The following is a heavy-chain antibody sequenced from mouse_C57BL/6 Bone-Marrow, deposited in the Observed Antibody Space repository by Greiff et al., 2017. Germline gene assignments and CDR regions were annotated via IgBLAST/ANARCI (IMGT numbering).Heavy chain of an antibody. CDR2: ISNGGGST. CDR1: GFTFSDYY. CDR3: ARLGGTYYFDY. D-gene: IGHD3-1*01. V-gene: IGHV5-12*01. Sequence: VQLKQSGGGLVQPGGSLKLSCAASGFTFSDYYMYWVRQTPEKRLEWVAYISNGGGSTYYPDTVKGRFTISRDNTKNTLYLQMSRLKSEDTAMYYCARLGGTYYFDYWGQGTTLTVSS. J-gene: IGHJ2*01.